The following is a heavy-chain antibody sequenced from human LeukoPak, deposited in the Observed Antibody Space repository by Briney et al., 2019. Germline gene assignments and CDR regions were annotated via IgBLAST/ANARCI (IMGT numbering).Heavy chain of an antibody. CDR2: IRSKGAGGTT. CDR1: GFTFSDAW. Sequence: GGSLRLSYEGSGFTFSDAWMTWVRQAPGKGLEWIGRIRSKGAGGTTDYAAPVKGRFIISRDDSRNTLYLQMNSLKTEDTALYYCSTWADLYDYWGQGTLVTVSS. V-gene: IGHV3-15*01. D-gene: IGHD2-2*02. CDR3: STWADLYDY. J-gene: IGHJ4*02.